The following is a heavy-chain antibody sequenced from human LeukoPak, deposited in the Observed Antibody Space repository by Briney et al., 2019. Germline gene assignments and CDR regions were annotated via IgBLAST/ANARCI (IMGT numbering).Heavy chain of an antibody. J-gene: IGHJ3*02. CDR3: ARESGFGELFPYAFDI. V-gene: IGHV3-53*01. Sequence: GGSLRLSCAVSGYTVSNNYMSWVRQAPGKGLEWVSVIYSGGNTYYADSVKGRFAISRDYSRNTVYLQMNSLRAEDTAVYYCARESGFGELFPYAFDIWGQRTVVTVSS. CDR1: GYTVSNNY. CDR2: IYSGGNT. D-gene: IGHD3-10*01.